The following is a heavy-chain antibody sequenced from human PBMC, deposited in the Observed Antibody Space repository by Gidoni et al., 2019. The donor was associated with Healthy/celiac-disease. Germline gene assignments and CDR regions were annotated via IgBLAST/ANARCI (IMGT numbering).Heavy chain of an antibody. V-gene: IGHV3-23*01. D-gene: IGHD6-19*01. Sequence: EVQLLESGGGLVQPGGSLRLSCAASGFTFSSYAMSWVRLAPGKGLEWVSAISGSGGSTYDADSVKGRFTISRDNSKNTLYLQMNSLRAEDTAVYYCAKARLVTPSQGPIDYWGQGTLVTVSS. CDR1: GFTFSSYA. CDR2: ISGSGGST. J-gene: IGHJ4*02. CDR3: AKARLVTPSQGPIDY.